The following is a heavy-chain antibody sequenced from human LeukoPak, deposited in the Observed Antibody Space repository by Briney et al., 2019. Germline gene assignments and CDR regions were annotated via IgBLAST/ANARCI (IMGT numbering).Heavy chain of an antibody. J-gene: IGHJ6*02. CDR2: IYTSVST. V-gene: IGHV4-4*07. D-gene: IGHD2-2*01. CDR3: ARDRHTCSSTSCYYYYYGMDV. Sequence: PSETLSLTCTVSGGSISSYYWSWIRQPAGKGLEWIGRIYTSVSTNYNPSLKSRVTMSVDTSKNQFSLKLSSVTAADTAVYYCARDRHTCSSTSCYYYYYGMDVWGQGTTVTVSS. CDR1: GGSISSYY.